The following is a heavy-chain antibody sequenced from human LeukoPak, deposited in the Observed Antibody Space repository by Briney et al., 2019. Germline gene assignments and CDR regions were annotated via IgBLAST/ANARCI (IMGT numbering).Heavy chain of an antibody. D-gene: IGHD6-19*01. J-gene: IGHJ4*02. CDR3: ARVRPVAGIFSRRSYFDY. CDR1: GYTFTSYD. CDR2: MNPNSGNT. Sequence: GASVKVSCKASGYTFTSYDINWVRQATGQGLEWMGWMNPNSGNTGYAQKFQGRVTMTRNTSISTAYMELSSLRSEDTAVYYCARVRPVAGIFSRRSYFDYWGQGTLVTVSS. V-gene: IGHV1-8*01.